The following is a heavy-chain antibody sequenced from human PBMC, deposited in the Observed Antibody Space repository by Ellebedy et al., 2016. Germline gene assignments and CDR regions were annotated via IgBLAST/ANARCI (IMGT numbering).Heavy chain of an antibody. V-gene: IGHV5-51*01. CDR2: IFPGDSDT. CDR1: GYTFTNYW. Sequence: GESLKISXEASGYTFTNYWIGWVRQMPGKGLEWMGIIFPGDSDTRYSPSFQGQVTMSVDRSISTAYLQWSSLRASDTAIYYCASEGVQLERPGSDIYNYYGMDVWGQGTTVTVAS. J-gene: IGHJ6*02. CDR3: ASEGVQLERPGSDIYNYYGMDV. D-gene: IGHD1-1*01.